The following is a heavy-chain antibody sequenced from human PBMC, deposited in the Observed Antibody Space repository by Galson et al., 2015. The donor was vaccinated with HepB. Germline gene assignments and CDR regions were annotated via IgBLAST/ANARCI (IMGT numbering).Heavy chain of an antibody. CDR1: GFTFSSYA. CDR3: ARELEIVVVITETTGWFDP. V-gene: IGHV3-30-3*01. Sequence: LRLSCAASGFTFSSYAMHWVRQAPGKGLEWVAVISYDGSNKYYADSVKGRFTISRDNSKNTLYLQMNSLRAEDTAVYYCARELEIVVVITETTGWFDPWGQGTLVTVSS. D-gene: IGHD3-22*01. CDR2: ISYDGSNK. J-gene: IGHJ5*02.